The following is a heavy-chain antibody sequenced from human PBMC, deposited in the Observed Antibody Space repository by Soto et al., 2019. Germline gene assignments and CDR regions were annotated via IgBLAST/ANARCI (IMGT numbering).Heavy chain of an antibody. CDR1: GFIFSNYV. CDR3: AREVLWSRYFDY. CDR2: MSYDGTTK. J-gene: IGHJ4*02. V-gene: IGHV3-30-3*01. Sequence: QVQLVESGGGVVQPGRSLRLSCTASGFIFSNYVLYWVRQAPGTGLEWVAFMSYDGTTKSYADSVKGRFTISRDNSQNTLYLQMNMLRPEDTGVYYCAREVLWSRYFDYWGQGRLVTVSS. D-gene: IGHD3-10*01.